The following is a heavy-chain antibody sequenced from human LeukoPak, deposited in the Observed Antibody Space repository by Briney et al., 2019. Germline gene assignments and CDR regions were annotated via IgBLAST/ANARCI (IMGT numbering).Heavy chain of an antibody. Sequence: SVKVSCKASGGTFSSYAISWVRQAPGQGLEWMGGIIPIFGTANYAQKFQGRVTITADKSTSTAYMELSSLRSEDTAVYYCASEVRFGGAFEIWGQGTMVTVSS. CDR2: IIPIFGTA. D-gene: IGHD4-23*01. CDR3: ASEVRFGGAFEI. V-gene: IGHV1-69*06. CDR1: GGTFSSYA. J-gene: IGHJ3*02.